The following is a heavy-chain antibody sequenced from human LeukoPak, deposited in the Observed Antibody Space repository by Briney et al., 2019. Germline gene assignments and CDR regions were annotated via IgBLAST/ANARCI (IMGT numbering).Heavy chain of an antibody. Sequence: ASVKVSCKASGYTFTSYDINWVRQATGQGLEWMGWINPNSGGTNYAQKFQGRVTMTRDTSISTAYMELSRLRSDDTAVYYCASRDFWSGYYAFDYWGQGTLVTVSS. D-gene: IGHD3-3*01. V-gene: IGHV1-2*02. CDR3: ASRDFWSGYYAFDY. J-gene: IGHJ4*02. CDR1: GYTFTSYD. CDR2: INPNSGGT.